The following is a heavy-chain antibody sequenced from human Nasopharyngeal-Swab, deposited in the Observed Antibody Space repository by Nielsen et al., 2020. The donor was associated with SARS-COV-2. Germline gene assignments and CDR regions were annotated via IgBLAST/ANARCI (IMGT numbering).Heavy chain of an antibody. V-gene: IGHV3-15*01. J-gene: IGHJ4*02. Sequence: GSLRLSCAASGFTFSSYSMNWVRQAPGRGLEWVGRIKSRSDGGTTYYAAPVKGRFTISRDDSENTVYLQMNSLQTDDTAVYYCSTGGYTSGLDYWGQGTLVTVSS. CDR2: IKSRSDGGTT. CDR1: GFTFSSYS. CDR3: STGGYTSGLDY. D-gene: IGHD5-18*01.